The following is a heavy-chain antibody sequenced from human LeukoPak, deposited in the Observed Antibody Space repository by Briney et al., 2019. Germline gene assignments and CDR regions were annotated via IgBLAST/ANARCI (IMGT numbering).Heavy chain of an antibody. J-gene: IGHJ6*03. CDR1: GFPFIEYS. Sequence: GGSLRLSCTASGFPFIEYSMNWVRQVPGKGLEWISYIGIDSGNTKYADSVKGRFTISRDNAKNSLYLQINSLRAEDTAVYYCARDPQPHYDFWSGYYGSYMDVWGKGTTVTVSS. D-gene: IGHD3-3*01. CDR3: ARDPQPHYDFWSGYYGSYMDV. V-gene: IGHV3-21*05. CDR2: IGIDSGNT.